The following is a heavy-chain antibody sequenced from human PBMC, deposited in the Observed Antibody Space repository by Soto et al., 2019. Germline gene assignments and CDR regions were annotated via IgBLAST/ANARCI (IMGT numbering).Heavy chain of an antibody. CDR1: GFTFSNAW. J-gene: IGHJ3*02. CDR3: TTVPGYSYGSFDI. Sequence: GGSLRLSCAASGFTFSNAWMSWVRQAPGKGLEWVGRIKSKTDGGATDYAAPVKGRFTISRDDSKNTLYLQMNSLKTEDTAVYYCTTVPGYSYGSFDIWGQGTMVTVSS. CDR2: IKSKTDGGAT. V-gene: IGHV3-15*01. D-gene: IGHD5-18*01.